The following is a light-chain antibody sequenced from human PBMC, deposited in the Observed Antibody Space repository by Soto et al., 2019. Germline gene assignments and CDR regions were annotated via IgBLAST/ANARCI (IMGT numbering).Light chain of an antibody. J-gene: IGKJ4*01. CDR3: QQYNDWPPVLT. Sequence: ETVMMQSPATLSVSPGERATLSCRASQSVSSNLAWYQQKPGQAPRLLIYDASTRATGIPARFSGSGSGTEFTLTISSLQSEDFGVYYCQQYNDWPPVLTFGGGTKVDIK. CDR1: QSVSSN. V-gene: IGKV3-15*01. CDR2: DAS.